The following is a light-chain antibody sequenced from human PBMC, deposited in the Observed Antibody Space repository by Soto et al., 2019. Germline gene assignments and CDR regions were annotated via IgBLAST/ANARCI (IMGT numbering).Light chain of an antibody. Sequence: QSVLTQPPSASGTPGQRVTISCSGSSSNIGSNNVNWYQQRPGTAPKLLKNSNNQRPSGVPDRLSGSKSGTSASQAISGLQSEDEADYYCAAWDDSLNGYVFGTGTKLTVL. CDR3: AAWDDSLNGYV. CDR1: SSNIGSNN. V-gene: IGLV1-44*01. CDR2: SNN. J-gene: IGLJ1*01.